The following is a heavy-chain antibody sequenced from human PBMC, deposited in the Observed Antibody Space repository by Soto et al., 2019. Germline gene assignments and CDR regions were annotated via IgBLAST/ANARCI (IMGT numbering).Heavy chain of an antibody. Sequence: SVKVSCKASGGTFSSYAISWVRQAPGQGLEWMGGIIPIFGTANYAQKFQGRVTITADESTSTAYMELSSLRSEDTAVYYCARAIVVVPAARGYYYYYGMDVQGQGPTGTVSS. CDR1: GGTFSSYA. J-gene: IGHJ6*02. CDR3: ARAIVVVPAARGYYYYYGMDV. CDR2: IIPIFGTA. V-gene: IGHV1-69*13. D-gene: IGHD2-2*01.